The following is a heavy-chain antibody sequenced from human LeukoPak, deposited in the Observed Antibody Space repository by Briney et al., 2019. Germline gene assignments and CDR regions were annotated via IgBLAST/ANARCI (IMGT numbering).Heavy chain of an antibody. V-gene: IGHV4-61*01. J-gene: IGHJ4*02. Sequence: SETLSLTCTVSGGSFSSGSYYWSWIRQPPGKGLEWIGYIYYSGSTNYNPSLKSRVTISLDASKNQFSLKLSSVTAADTAVYYCARGRPSGGSCYEDYWGQGTLVTVSS. D-gene: IGHD2-15*01. CDR1: GGSFSSGSYY. CDR3: ARGRPSGGSCYEDY. CDR2: IYYSGST.